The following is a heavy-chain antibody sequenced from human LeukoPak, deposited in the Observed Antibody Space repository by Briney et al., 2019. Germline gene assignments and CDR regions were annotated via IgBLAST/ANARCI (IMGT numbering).Heavy chain of an antibody. D-gene: IGHD2-2*01. CDR3: AKGVYCSSTSCLFYYYMDV. CDR2: ISYDGSNK. Sequence: PGGSLRLSCAASGFTFSSYGIHWVRQAPGKGLNWVAVISYDGSNKYYADSVKGRFTISRDNSKNSLYLQMNSLRAEDTALYYCAKGVYCSSTSCLFYYYMDVWGKGTTVTVSS. V-gene: IGHV3-30*18. CDR1: GFTFSSYG. J-gene: IGHJ6*03.